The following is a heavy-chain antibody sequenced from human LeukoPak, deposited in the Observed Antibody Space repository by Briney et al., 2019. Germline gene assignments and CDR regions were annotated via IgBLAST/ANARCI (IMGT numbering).Heavy chain of an antibody. V-gene: IGHV3-13*01. Sequence: GGPLRLSCAASGFTFSSYDMHWVRQATGKGLEWVSAIGTAGDTYYPGSVKGRFTISRENAKNSLYLQMNSLRAGDTAVYYCARAGLGIAAAGMNGVDVWGQGTTVTVSS. D-gene: IGHD6-13*01. J-gene: IGHJ6*02. CDR3: ARAGLGIAAAGMNGVDV. CDR2: IGTAGDT. CDR1: GFTFSSYD.